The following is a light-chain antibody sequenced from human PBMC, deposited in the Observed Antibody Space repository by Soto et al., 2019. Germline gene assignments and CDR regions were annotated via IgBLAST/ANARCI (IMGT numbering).Light chain of an antibody. V-gene: IGLV2-14*01. CDR2: KVT. Sequence: QSALTQPASVSASPGQSITISCTGTSSDIGAYNYISWYQQHPGKAPKLMIYKVTNRPSGISNRFSGSRSGNTASLSISGLQAEDEADYYCSSFSSAIAFVFGTGTKVTVL. CDR3: SSFSSAIAFV. J-gene: IGLJ1*01. CDR1: SSDIGAYNY.